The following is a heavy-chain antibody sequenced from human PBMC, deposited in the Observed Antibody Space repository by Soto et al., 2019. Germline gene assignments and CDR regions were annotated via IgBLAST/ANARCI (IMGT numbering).Heavy chain of an antibody. Sequence: QITLKESGPTLVKPTQTLTLTCTISGFSLNTGGVGVGWIRQPPGKALEWLALIYWDDDKRYSPSLKSRLTITKDTSKNQXXLXMXXMDPLDTATYYCAYSRCGGDCLQSYSSHYYYGLDVWGQGTTVTVSS. D-gene: IGHD2-21*02. V-gene: IGHV2-5*02. CDR2: IYWDDDK. J-gene: IGHJ6*02. CDR3: AYSRCGGDCLQSYSSHYYYGLDV. CDR1: GFSLNTGGVG.